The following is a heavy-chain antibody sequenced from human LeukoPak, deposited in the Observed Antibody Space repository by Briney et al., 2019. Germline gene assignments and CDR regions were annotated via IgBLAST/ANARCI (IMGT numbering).Heavy chain of an antibody. CDR3: VRDGANWEEPNDAFDT. CDR1: GASITSCY. J-gene: IGHJ3*02. CDR2: LYTTGTT. D-gene: IGHD1-26*01. Sequence: PSETLSLTCAVSGASITSCYWSGLRQSAGKGLEGSGRLYTTGTTNSNPSLKSRVTMSGDSSKNQLSLTLTSVTAADTAVYYCVRDGANWEEPNDAFDTWGQGTLVTVSS. V-gene: IGHV4-4*07.